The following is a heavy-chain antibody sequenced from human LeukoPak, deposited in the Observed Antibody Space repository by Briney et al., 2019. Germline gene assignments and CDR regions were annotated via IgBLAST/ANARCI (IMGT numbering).Heavy chain of an antibody. Sequence: SETLSLTCTVSGGSISSSSYYWGWIRQPPGKGLEWIGSTYYSGSTYYNPSLKSRVTISVDTSKNQFSLKLSSVTAADTAVYYCARPGRNYYDSSPLEYFQHWGQGTLVTVSS. J-gene: IGHJ1*01. D-gene: IGHD3-22*01. CDR2: TYYSGST. V-gene: IGHV4-39*01. CDR3: ARPGRNYYDSSPLEYFQH. CDR1: GGSISSSSYY.